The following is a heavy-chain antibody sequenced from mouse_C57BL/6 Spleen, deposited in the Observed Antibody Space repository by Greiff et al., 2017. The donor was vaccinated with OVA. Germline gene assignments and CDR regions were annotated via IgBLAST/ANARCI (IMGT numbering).Heavy chain of an antibody. CDR3: AREGDYSLYWYFDV. CDR2: ISYSGST. D-gene: IGHD2-4*01. CDR1: GYSITSGYD. J-gene: IGHJ1*03. Sequence: DVKLQESGPGMVKPSQSLSLTCTVTGYSITSGYDWHWIRHFPGNKLEWMGYISYSGSTNYNPSLKSRISITHDTSKNHFFLKLNSVTTEDTATYYCAREGDYSLYWYFDVWGTGTTVTVSS. V-gene: IGHV3-1*01.